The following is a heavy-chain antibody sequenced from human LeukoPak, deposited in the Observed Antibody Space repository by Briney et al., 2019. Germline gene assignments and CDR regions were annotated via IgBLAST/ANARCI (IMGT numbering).Heavy chain of an antibody. Sequence: PSETLSLTGTVSGGSISSGDYYWSWIRQPPGKGLEWIGYIYYSGSTYYNPSLKSRVTISVDTSKNQFSLKLSSVTAADTAVYYCARDLVVIATKYAPTLWGQGTMVTVSS. D-gene: IGHD2-21*01. CDR1: GGSISSGDYY. CDR2: IYYSGST. J-gene: IGHJ3*01. V-gene: IGHV4-30-4*08. CDR3: ARDLVVIATKYAPTL.